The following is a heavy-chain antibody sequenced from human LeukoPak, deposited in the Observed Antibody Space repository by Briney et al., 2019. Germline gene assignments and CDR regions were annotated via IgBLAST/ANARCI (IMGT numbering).Heavy chain of an antibody. CDR3: ARRAARPPKYSSGCYGV. CDR2: INHSAST. CDR1: GGSFSGYY. D-gene: IGHD6-19*01. Sequence: SETLSLTCAVYGGSFSGYYWTWIRQPPGKGLEWIGEINHSASTNYNPSLKSRVTISVDTSKNQFSLKLSSVTAADTAVYYCARRAARPPKYSSGCYGVWGQGTLVTVSS. V-gene: IGHV4-34*01. J-gene: IGHJ4*02.